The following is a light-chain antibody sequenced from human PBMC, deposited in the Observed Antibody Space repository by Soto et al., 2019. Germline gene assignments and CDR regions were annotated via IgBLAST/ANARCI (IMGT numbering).Light chain of an antibody. Sequence: QSVLTQPPSASGTPGQRVTIACSGSSSNIGSNYVYWYQQLPGTAPKLLSYRNNQRPSGVPDRFSGSKSGTSASLAISGLRSEDVADYYCAAWDDSLSGSGVFGTGTKVTVL. CDR2: RNN. J-gene: IGLJ1*01. CDR1: SSNIGSNY. V-gene: IGLV1-47*01. CDR3: AAWDDSLSGSGV.